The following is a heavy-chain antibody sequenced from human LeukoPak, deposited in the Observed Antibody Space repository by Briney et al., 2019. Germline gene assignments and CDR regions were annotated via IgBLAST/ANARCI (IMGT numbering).Heavy chain of an antibody. CDR1: GYTFTSYD. J-gene: IGHJ6*03. V-gene: IGHV1-8*03. CDR3: ARGPRVVVPAAIIVTYYYYYMDV. Sequence: ASVKVSCKASGYTFTSYDINWVRQATGQGLEWMGWMNPNSGNTGYAQKFQGRVTITRNTSISTAYMELSSLRSEDTAVYYCARGPRVVVPAAIIVTYYYYYMDVWGKGTTVTVSS. D-gene: IGHD2-2*02. CDR2: MNPNSGNT.